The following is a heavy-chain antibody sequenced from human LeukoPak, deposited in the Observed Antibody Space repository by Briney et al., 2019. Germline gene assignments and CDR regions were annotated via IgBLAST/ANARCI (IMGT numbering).Heavy chain of an antibody. Sequence: GESLKISCQGSGYRFTSYWIAWVRQMPGKGLEWMGVIYPGDSDTRYSPSLQGQVTISADKSTSTAYLQWSSLKASDTAMYYCARLLAAASTQIRGAFDIWGQGTMVTVSS. CDR2: IYPGDSDT. D-gene: IGHD6-13*01. CDR1: GYRFTSYW. V-gene: IGHV5-51*01. J-gene: IGHJ3*02. CDR3: ARLLAAASTQIRGAFDI.